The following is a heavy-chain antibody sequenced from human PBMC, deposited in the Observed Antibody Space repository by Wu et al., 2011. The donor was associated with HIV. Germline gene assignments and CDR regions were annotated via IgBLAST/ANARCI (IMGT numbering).Heavy chain of an antibody. CDR2: VDPEAGQA. J-gene: IGHJ6*03. V-gene: IGHV1-69-2*01. Sequence: EVQLAQSGAEVKKPGATVKITCKVSGYSFTDYYIHWVQQAPGKGLEWMGLVDPEAGQAIYAEKFQGRVTITADTSIDTAYLDLSSLTSEDTAVYFCATISRHGASDFLFYYMDVWGKGTSVTVSS. CDR3: ATISRHGASDFLFYYMDV. CDR1: GYSFTDYY. D-gene: IGHD1-26*01.